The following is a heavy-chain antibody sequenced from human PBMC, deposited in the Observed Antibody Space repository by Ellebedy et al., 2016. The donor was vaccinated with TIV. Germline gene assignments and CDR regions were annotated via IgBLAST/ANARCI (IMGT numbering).Heavy chain of an antibody. CDR3: ARDTRFIDHQHNWFDP. J-gene: IGHJ5*02. CDR2: ISSSGTAL. Sequence: GESLKISCAASGFIFSGYYMSWIRQAPGKGLEWLSYISSSGTALYYADSVKGRFTISRDNAKNSLYLQMSSLRADDTAVYFCARDTRFIDHQHNWFDPWGQGTLVTVSS. D-gene: IGHD1-26*01. CDR1: GFIFSGYY. V-gene: IGHV3-11*01.